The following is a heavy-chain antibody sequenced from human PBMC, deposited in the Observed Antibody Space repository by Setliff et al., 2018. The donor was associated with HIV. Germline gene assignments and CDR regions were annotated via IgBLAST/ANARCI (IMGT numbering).Heavy chain of an antibody. J-gene: IGHJ6*03. Sequence: ASGKVSCKASGGTLSSYVVSWVRQAPGQGLEWMGGIIGIFDTPKYAQKFQGRVTITADESTNTAYMELRSLRSEDTAVYYCARGTPVGTIWNYYSYMDLWGKGTTVTVSS. CDR1: GGTLSSYV. CDR3: ARGTPVGTIWNYYSYMDL. D-gene: IGHD3-3*01. V-gene: IGHV1-69*13. CDR2: IIGIFDTP.